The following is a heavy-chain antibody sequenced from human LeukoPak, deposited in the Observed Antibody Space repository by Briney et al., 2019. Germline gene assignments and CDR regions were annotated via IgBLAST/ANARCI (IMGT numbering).Heavy chain of an antibody. J-gene: IGHJ6*03. D-gene: IGHD2-2*01. V-gene: IGHV4-34*01. CDR1: GGSFSGYY. CDR3: ARGGSRPRPGAGYYYYYYIDV. Sequence: SETLSLTCAVYGGSFSGYYWSWIRQPPGKGLEWIGEINHSGSTNYNPSLKSRVTISVDTSKNQFSLKLSSVTAADTAVYYCARGGSRPRPGAGYYYYYYIDVWGKGTTVTVSS. CDR2: INHSGST.